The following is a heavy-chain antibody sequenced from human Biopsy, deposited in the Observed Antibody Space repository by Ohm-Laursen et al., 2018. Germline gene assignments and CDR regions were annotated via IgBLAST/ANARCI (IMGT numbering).Heavy chain of an antibody. V-gene: IGHV4-59*07. J-gene: IGHJ5*01. CDR1: GESMGTYY. CDR3: ARVRGGFLEWFDY. D-gene: IGHD3-3*01. Sequence: SDTLSLTWTVSGESMGTYYWTWIRQPPGKGLEWIVSIYYSGTANKNPSLKSRVTISVDTSKRQFYLELSSVTAADTAIYYCARVRGGFLEWFDYWGQGTLITVSS. CDR2: IYYSGTA.